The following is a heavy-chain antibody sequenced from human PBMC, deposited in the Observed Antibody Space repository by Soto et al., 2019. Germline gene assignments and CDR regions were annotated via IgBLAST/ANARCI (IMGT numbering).Heavy chain of an antibody. CDR2: IFHSGIS. D-gene: IGHD6-6*01. CDR1: GGSITTVGYS. Sequence: QLQLQESGSGLVKPSQTLSLTCAVSGGSITTVGYSWSWIRQPPGKGLEWIGYIFHSGISYSNPSLKGRVTMSVDGSKNRFSLRLSSVTAADTAVYYCARRISARTYYFDYWGQGTLVTASS. J-gene: IGHJ4*02. CDR3: ARRISARTYYFDY. V-gene: IGHV4-30-2*01.